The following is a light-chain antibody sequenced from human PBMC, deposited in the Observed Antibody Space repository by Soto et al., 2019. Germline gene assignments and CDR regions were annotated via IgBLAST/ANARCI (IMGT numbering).Light chain of an antibody. Sequence: GSPSRRASQSVSSYLAWYQQKPGQAPRLLIYDASNRATGIPARFSGSVSGTDFTLTISSLEPEDFAVYYCQQRSNWPITFGQGAGMEI. V-gene: IGKV3-11*01. CDR1: QSVSSY. J-gene: IGKJ5*01. CDR3: QQRSNWPIT. CDR2: DAS.